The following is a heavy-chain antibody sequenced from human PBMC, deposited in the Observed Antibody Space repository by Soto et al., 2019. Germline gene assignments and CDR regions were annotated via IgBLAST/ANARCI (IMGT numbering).Heavy chain of an antibody. CDR1: GFSLCTSGVG. V-gene: IGHV2-5*02. Sequence: QITLKESGPTLVKPTQTLTLTCTFSGFSLCTSGVGVGGIRQPPGKTLEWLALIYWDDDKRYSPSLNSRLTITKDTSKNQVVLRMTNVDPVDTATYYCAHIFDFDWVWAFEYWGQGALVTVSS. D-gene: IGHD3-9*01. CDR3: AHIFDFDWVWAFEY. CDR2: IYWDDDK. J-gene: IGHJ4*02.